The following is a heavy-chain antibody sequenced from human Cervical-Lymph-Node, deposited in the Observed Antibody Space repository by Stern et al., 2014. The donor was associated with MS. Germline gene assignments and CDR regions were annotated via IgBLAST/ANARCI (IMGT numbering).Heavy chain of an antibody. CDR3: ARVSVFYDAFDF. Sequence: QVQLQESGPGLVKPSETLSLTCTVSGASISSGSYYWGWIRQPPGKGLDWIGIIYYSGTTYYNPSLESRVNISADTSKNQFSLKLPSWTATDTGRYYCARVSVFYDAFDFWGQGTGVTVSS. D-gene: IGHD3-3*01. V-gene: IGHV4-39*01. J-gene: IGHJ3*01. CDR1: GASISSGSYY. CDR2: IYYSGTT.